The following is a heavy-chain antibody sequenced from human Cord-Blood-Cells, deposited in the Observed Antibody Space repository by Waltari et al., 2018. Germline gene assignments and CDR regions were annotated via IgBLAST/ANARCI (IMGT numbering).Heavy chain of an antibody. V-gene: IGHV4-34*01. CDR2: INHSGST. D-gene: IGHD6-13*01. J-gene: IGHJ5*02. Sequence: QVQLQQWGAGLLKPSETLSLTCAVYGGSFSGYYWSWIRQPPGKGLEWIGEINHSGSTNYNPSLKSRVTMSVDTSKNQFSLKLSSVTAADTAVYYCATEKYSSSWYWFDPWGQGTLVTVSS. CDR1: GGSFSGYY. CDR3: ATEKYSSSWYWFDP.